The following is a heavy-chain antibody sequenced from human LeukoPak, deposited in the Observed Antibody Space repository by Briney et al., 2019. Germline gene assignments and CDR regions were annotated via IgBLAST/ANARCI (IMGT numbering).Heavy chain of an antibody. CDR3: ARRKGAYDAFDI. V-gene: IGHV4-39*01. D-gene: IGHD1-26*01. Sequence: SETLSLTCTVSGGSISSYYWSWIRQPPGKGLEWIGSIYYSGSTYYNPSLKSRVTISVDTSKNQFSLKLSSVTAADTAVYYCARRKGAYDAFDIWGQGTMVTVSS. J-gene: IGHJ3*02. CDR1: GGSISSYY. CDR2: IYYSGST.